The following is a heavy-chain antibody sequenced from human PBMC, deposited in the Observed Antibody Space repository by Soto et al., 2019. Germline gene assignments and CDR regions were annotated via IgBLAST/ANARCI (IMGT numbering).Heavy chain of an antibody. CDR1: GYTFTSYD. CDR2: MNPNSGNT. D-gene: IGHD3-22*01. Sequence: ASVKVSCKASGYTFTSYDINWARQATGQGLEWMGWMNPNSGNTGYAQKFQGRVTMTRNTSISTAYMELSSLRSEDTAVYYCARGGPYYDSSGYYYRHWGQGTLVTVSS. V-gene: IGHV1-8*01. J-gene: IGHJ4*02. CDR3: ARGGPYYDSSGYYYRH.